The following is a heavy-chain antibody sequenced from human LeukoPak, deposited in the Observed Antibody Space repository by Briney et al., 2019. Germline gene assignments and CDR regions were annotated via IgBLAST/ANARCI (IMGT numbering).Heavy chain of an antibody. V-gene: IGHV3-30*02. D-gene: IGHD1-26*01. CDR1: ALTFTTFY. CDR2: IRYDGNSK. J-gene: IGHJ4*02. CDR3: AKARLGVTTSFYFDH. Sequence: SRRPSCPAAALTFTTFYIHWVRHAHNNVLEWVAFIRYDGNSKYYAGSLQGRFTLSRDNAKNTVYLQMNSLRGDDTAVYYCAKARLGVTTSFYFDHWGQGALVTVSS.